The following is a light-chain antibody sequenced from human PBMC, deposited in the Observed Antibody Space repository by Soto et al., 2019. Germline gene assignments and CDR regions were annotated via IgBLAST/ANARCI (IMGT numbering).Light chain of an antibody. J-gene: IGLJ1*01. V-gene: IGLV2-14*01. Sequence: QSVLTQPASVSGSPGQSITISCTGTSSDVGGYNYVSWYQQHPGKAPKLMIYDVSNRPSGVSNRFSGPKSGNTASLTISGLQAEDKADYYCSSYTSSSTLYVFGTGTKVTVL. CDR3: SSYTSSSTLYV. CDR1: SSDVGGYNY. CDR2: DVS.